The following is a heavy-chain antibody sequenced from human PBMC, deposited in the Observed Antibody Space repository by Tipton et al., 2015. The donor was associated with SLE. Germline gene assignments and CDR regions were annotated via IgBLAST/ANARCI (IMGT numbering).Heavy chain of an antibody. V-gene: IGHV1-3*01. CDR3: ASARTGTTLIFRFDY. CDR1: GYTFTSYA. Sequence: QLVQSGAEVKKPGSSVKVSCKASGYTFTSYAMHWVRQAPGQRLEWMGWINAGNGNTKYSQKFQGRVTITRDTSASTAYMELSSLRSEDTAVYYCASARTGTTLIFRFDYWGQGTLVTVSS. D-gene: IGHD1-1*01. J-gene: IGHJ4*02. CDR2: INAGNGNT.